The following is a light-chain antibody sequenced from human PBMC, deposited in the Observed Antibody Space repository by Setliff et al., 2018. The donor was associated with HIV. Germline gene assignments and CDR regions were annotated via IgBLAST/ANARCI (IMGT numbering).Light chain of an antibody. CDR2: DVS. J-gene: IGLJ1*01. Sequence: ALTQPASVSGSPGQSITISCTGTSSDVGGYNYVSWYQQHPGKAPKLMIYDVSDRPSGVSNRFSGAKSGNTASLTISGLQAEDEADYYCSSYTGSSTLYVFGTGTKVT. V-gene: IGLV2-14*03. CDR3: SSYTGSSTLYV. CDR1: SSDVGGYNY.